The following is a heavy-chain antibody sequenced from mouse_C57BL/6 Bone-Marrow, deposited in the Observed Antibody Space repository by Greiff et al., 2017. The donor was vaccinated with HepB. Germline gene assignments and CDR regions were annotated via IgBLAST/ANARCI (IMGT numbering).Heavy chain of an antibody. J-gene: IGHJ2*01. CDR2: IRNKANNHAT. D-gene: IGHD1-1*01. V-gene: IGHV6-6*01. CDR1: GFTFSDAW. Sequence: EVKVEESGGGLVQPGGSMKLSCAASGFTFSDAWMDWVRQSPEKGLEWVAEIRNKANNHATYYAESVKGRFTISRDDSKSSVYLQMNSLRAEDTGIYYCTPLIYYYGSSYYFDYWGQGTTLTVSS. CDR3: TPLIYYYGSSYYFDY.